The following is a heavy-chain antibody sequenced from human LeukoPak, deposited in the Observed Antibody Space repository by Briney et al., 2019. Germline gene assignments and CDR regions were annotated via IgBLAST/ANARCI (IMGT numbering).Heavy chain of an antibody. Sequence: PGGSLRLSCAASGFTFSSYGMHWVRQAPGKGLEWVAVIWYDGSNKYYADSVKGRFTISRDNSKNTLYLQMNSLRAEDTAVYYCARDTHEGVSYYFDYWGQGTLVTVSS. CDR2: IWYDGSNK. CDR1: GFTFSSYG. J-gene: IGHJ4*02. D-gene: IGHD2-15*01. V-gene: IGHV3-33*01. CDR3: ARDTHEGVSYYFDY.